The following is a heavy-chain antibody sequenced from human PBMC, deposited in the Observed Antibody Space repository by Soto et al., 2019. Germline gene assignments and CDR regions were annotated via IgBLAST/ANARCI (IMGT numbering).Heavy chain of an antibody. V-gene: IGHV1-69*13. CDR1: GGTFSTYS. Sequence: ASVKVSCKASGGTFSTYSINWVRQAPGQGLEWMGGSLPFFGTARYAQNFQGRVTITADESTSTAYLELSSLRSDDTAVYYCARGGRHPKSSYSYVMDVWGQGTAVTVSS. CDR2: SLPFFGTA. CDR3: ARGGRHPKSSYSYVMDV. J-gene: IGHJ6*02.